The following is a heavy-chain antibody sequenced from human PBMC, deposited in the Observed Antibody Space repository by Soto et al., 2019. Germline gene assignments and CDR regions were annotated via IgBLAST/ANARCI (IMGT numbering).Heavy chain of an antibody. J-gene: IGHJ3*02. CDR3: ARVLHVEIGVFDI. CDR2: LSSDGSNK. CDR1: GFTFSNYP. Sequence: QVQLVESGGGVVQPGRSLRLSCTASGFTFSNYPIHWVRQAPGKGLEWVALLSSDGSNKYYADSVKGRFTISRDNAKNTLFVQMNSLRAEDTAVYYCARVLHVEIGVFDIWGQGTMVTVSS. D-gene: IGHD5-12*01. V-gene: IGHV3-30-3*01.